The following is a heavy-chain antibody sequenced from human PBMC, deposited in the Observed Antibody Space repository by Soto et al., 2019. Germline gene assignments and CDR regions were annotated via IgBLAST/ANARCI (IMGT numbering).Heavy chain of an antibody. V-gene: IGHV1-69*01. J-gene: IGHJ6*02. CDR1: GGTFSNYT. D-gene: IGHD2-2*01. Sequence: QVQLVQSGAEVKKPGSSVKVFCKASGGTFSNYTISWVRQAPGQGLEWMGGIIPVFGTTDYEQKFQGRVTITADGSTSTAYMTLSSLRSADTAVYYCARSSPYIVVRKPTGNQDYYGMDVWGQWTTVTVSS. CDR2: IIPVFGTT. CDR3: ARSSPYIVVRKPTGNQDYYGMDV.